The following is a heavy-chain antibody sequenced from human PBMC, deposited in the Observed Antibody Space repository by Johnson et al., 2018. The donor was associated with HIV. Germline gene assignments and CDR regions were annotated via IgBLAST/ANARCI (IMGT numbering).Heavy chain of an antibody. CDR1: GFTFSSYW. CDR3: ARVKSYGNWGSRKGGRESRAAFDI. Sequence: VQLVESGGGLVQPGGSLRLSCAASGFTFSSYWMSWVRQAPGKGLEWVANIKQDGSENYYVDSVKGRFTISRDNAKNSLYLQMNSLRAEDTAVYYCARVKSYGNWGSRKGGRESRAAFDIWGQGTMVTVSS. CDR2: IKQDGSEN. D-gene: IGHD7-27*01. J-gene: IGHJ3*02. V-gene: IGHV3-7*01.